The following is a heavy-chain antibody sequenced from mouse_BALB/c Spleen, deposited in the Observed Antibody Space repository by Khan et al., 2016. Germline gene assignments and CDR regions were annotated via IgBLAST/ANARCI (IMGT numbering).Heavy chain of an antibody. CDR2: IWAGGST. CDR3: ARLEDI. V-gene: IGHV2-9*02. Sequence: QVQLKESGPGLVAPSQSLSITCTVSGFSLTSYGVHWVRQPPGKGLEWLGVIWAGGSTNYNSAFMSRLSISKDNSKSQVFLKMNRLQTDDTAMYYCARLEDIWGQGTTLTVSS. J-gene: IGHJ2*01. D-gene: IGHD1-3*01. CDR1: GFSLTSYG.